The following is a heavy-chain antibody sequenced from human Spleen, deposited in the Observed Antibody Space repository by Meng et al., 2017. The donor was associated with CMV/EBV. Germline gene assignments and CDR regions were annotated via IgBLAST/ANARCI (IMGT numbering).Heavy chain of an antibody. Sequence: SCAAYGFTFSSYSMNWVRQAPGKGLEWVSSISSSSSYIYYADSVKGRFTISRDNAKNSLYLQMNSLRAEDTAVYYCASSGYYLWYFQHWGQGTLAPSPQ. V-gene: IGHV3-21*01. D-gene: IGHD3-22*01. CDR1: GFTFSSYS. CDR3: ASSGYYLWYFQH. J-gene: IGHJ1*01. CDR2: ISSSSSYI.